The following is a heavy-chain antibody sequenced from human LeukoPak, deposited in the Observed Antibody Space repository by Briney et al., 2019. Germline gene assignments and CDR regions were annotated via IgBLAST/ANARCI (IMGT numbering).Heavy chain of an antibody. Sequence: ASVTVSCKATGYTFTSYDSNWVRQATGQGREGMGWMNPNSGNTGYAQKFQGRVTMTRNTSITPAYIALSTLRSDDTAVYYCARRRGFSGTTIGYWGQGPLVTVSS. CDR1: GYTFTSYD. CDR2: MNPNSGNT. D-gene: IGHD1-1*01. V-gene: IGHV1-8*01. J-gene: IGHJ4*02. CDR3: ARRRGFSGTTIGY.